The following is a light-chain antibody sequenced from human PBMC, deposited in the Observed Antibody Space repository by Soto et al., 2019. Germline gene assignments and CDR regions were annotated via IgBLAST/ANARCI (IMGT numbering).Light chain of an antibody. V-gene: IGLV2-8*01. J-gene: IGLJ1*01. CDR2: EVN. Sequence: QSVLTQPPSASGSPGQSVTISCTGNSSDVGGYDYVSWYQQHPGKAPELIIYEVNKRPSGVPDRFSGSKSGNTASLTVSGLQAEDEADYYCNSYSGSNNFVIFGTGTKVTVL. CDR1: SSDVGGYDY. CDR3: NSYSGSNNFVI.